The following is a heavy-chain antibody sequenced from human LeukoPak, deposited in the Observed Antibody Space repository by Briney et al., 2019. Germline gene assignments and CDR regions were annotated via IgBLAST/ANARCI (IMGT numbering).Heavy chain of an antibody. V-gene: IGHV3-21*01. CDR1: GFTSSSYS. Sequence: GGSLRLSCAASGFTSSSYSMNWVRQAPGKGLEWVSSISSSSSYIYYADSVKGRFTISRDNAKNSLYLQMNSLRAEDTAVYYCARVGYDSSGYLDYWGQGTLVTVSS. CDR3: ARVGYDSSGYLDY. CDR2: ISSSSSYI. J-gene: IGHJ4*02. D-gene: IGHD3-22*01.